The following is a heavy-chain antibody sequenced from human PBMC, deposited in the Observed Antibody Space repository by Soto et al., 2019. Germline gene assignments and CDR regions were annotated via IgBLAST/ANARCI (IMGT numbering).Heavy chain of an antibody. CDR3: ARDQYQWGLPFDY. D-gene: IGHD1-26*01. CDR2: IWYDGSNK. Sequence: GGSLRLSCAASGFTFSSYGMHWVRQAPGKGLEWVAVIWYDGSNKYYADSVKGRFTISRDNSKNTLYLQMNSLRAEDTAVYYCARDQYQWGLPFDYWGQGTLVTVSS. J-gene: IGHJ4*02. V-gene: IGHV3-33*01. CDR1: GFTFSSYG.